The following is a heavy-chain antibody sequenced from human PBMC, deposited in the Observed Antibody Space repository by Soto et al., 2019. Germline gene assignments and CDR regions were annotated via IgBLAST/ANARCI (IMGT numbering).Heavy chain of an antibody. V-gene: IGHV4-34*01. CDR1: GGSFGSHS. CDR2: IPPGGSP. Sequence: PSETLSLTCAVYGGSFGSHSRSWVRQSPGKGLEWIGEIPPGGSPNYNPSLKSRVTMSGETSKNQFSLELSSLTAADTAVYYCATYDVGTIIQDYWGQGTLVTVSS. D-gene: IGHD2-21*02. J-gene: IGHJ4*02. CDR3: ATYDVGTIIQDY.